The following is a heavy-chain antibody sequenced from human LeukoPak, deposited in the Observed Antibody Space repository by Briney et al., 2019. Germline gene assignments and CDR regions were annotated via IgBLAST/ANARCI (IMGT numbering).Heavy chain of an antibody. Sequence: GRSLRLSCAASGFTFSSYAMHWVRQAPGKGLEWVAVISYDGSNKYYADSVKGRFTISRDNSKNTLYLQMNSLRAGDTAVYYCASAMSPEFDYWGQGTLVTVSS. CDR2: ISYDGSNK. D-gene: IGHD2-2*01. CDR1: GFTFSSYA. CDR3: ASAMSPEFDY. J-gene: IGHJ4*02. V-gene: IGHV3-30-3*01.